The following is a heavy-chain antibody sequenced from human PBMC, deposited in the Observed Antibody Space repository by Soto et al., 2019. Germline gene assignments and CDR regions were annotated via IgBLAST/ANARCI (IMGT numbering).Heavy chain of an antibody. CDR3: AKGLDTSDAFDI. V-gene: IGHV3-48*02. D-gene: IGHD5-18*01. J-gene: IGHJ3*02. CDR1: GFTFSSYS. Sequence: EVQLVESGGGLVQPGGSLRLSCAASGFTFSSYSMNWVRQAPGKGLEWVSYISSSSSTIYYADSVKGRFTISRDNAKNALYLQMNSLRDEDTAVYYCAKGLDTSDAFDIWGQGTMVTVSS. CDR2: ISSSSSTI.